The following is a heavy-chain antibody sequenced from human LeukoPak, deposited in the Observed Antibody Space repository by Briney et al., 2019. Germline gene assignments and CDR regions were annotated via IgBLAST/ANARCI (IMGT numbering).Heavy chain of an antibody. J-gene: IGHJ4*02. CDR2: ISGPRRTS. Sequence: GGSLRLSCGASGFTFNSYVMSWVRQAPGKGLEWVSGISGPRRTSYYADFVKGRFTISRDNSKNTLYLQMNSMSVEDTAVYFCTKEWSNSGTTISPPDYWGQGTLVTVSS. CDR3: TKEWSNSGTTISPPDY. D-gene: IGHD1-7*01. V-gene: IGHV3-23*01. CDR1: GFTFNSYV.